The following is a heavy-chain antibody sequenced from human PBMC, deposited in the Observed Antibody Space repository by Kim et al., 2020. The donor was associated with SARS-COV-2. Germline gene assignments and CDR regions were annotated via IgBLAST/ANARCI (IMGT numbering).Heavy chain of an antibody. CDR3: AKAHVLRYFDWLSPYYYYGMDV. J-gene: IGHJ6*02. D-gene: IGHD3-9*01. Sequence: GGSLRLSCAASGFTFSSYGMHWVRQAPGKGLEWVAVISYDGSNTYYADSVKGRFTISRDNSKNTLYLQMNSLRAEETAVYYCAKAHVLRYFDWLSPYYYYGMDVWGQGTTVTVSS. V-gene: IGHV3-30*18. CDR1: GFTFSSYG. CDR2: ISYDGSNT.